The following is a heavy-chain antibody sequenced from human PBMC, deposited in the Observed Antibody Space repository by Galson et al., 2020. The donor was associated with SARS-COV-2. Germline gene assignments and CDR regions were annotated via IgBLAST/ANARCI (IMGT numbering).Heavy chain of an antibody. J-gene: IGHJ4*01. CDR1: GFPFRSYA. V-gene: IGHV3-23*01. CDR2: MSASGIDT. Sequence: GGSLRLSCAASGFPFRSYAMTWVRQAPGQGLEWVSGMSASGIDTYYADSVKGRFTISRDNSKNTLYLQMNSLRAEDTAIYYCAKEEHSYGHYYYLDYWGHGTLVTVSS. CDR3: AKEEHSYGHYYYLDY. D-gene: IGHD5-18*01.